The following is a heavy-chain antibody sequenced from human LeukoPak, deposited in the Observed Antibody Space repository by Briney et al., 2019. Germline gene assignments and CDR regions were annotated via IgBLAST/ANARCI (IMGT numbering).Heavy chain of an antibody. CDR2: ITSSSTYI. V-gene: IGHV3-21*01. CDR3: ARDPYSGGYGDYYYYYMDL. D-gene: IGHD1-26*01. CDR1: GFTFSSYN. Sequence: GGSLRLSCAASGFTFSSYNMNWVRQAPGKGLEWVSSITSSSTYIYYADSVKGRFTISRDNAKNSLYLQMNSLRAEDTAVYYCARDPYSGGYGDYYYYYMDLWGQGTTVTISS. J-gene: IGHJ6*03.